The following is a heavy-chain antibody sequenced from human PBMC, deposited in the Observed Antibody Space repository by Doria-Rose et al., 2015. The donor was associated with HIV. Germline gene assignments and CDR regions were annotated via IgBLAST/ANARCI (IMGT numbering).Heavy chain of an antibody. J-gene: IGHJ4*02. CDR3: ARIKSSRWYHKYYFDF. CDR1: GVSLSSPGMG. Sequence: QVTLKESGPVLVKPTETLTLTCTVSGVSLSSPGMGVSWIRQPPGKALEWLANIFSDDERSYKTSLKSRLTISMGTSKSQVVLTMTDMVPVDTATYYCARIKSSRWYHKYYFDFWGQGTLVIVSA. D-gene: IGHD6-13*01. V-gene: IGHV2-26*01. CDR2: IFSDDER.